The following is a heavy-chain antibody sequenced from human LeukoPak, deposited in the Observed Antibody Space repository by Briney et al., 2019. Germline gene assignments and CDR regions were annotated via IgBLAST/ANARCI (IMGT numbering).Heavy chain of an antibody. CDR3: ARPGKYGKDAFDI. CDR1: GYSISSGYY. Sequence: PSETLSLTCNVSGYSISSGYYWGWIRQPPVRGLEWIGNIYHAGSTYYNPSLKSRVTISVDTSKNEFSLRLSSVTAADTAVYYCARPGKYGKDAFDIWGQGTMVTVSS. CDR2: IYHAGST. J-gene: IGHJ3*02. D-gene: IGHD4-17*01. V-gene: IGHV4-38-2*02.